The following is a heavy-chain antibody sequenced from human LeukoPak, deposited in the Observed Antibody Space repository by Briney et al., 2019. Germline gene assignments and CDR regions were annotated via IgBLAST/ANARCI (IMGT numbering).Heavy chain of an antibody. CDR1: GFTFSSYD. D-gene: IGHD3-10*01. CDR2: IGTAGDT. J-gene: IGHJ4*02. CDR3: ARAYGSGSYYAFDY. V-gene: IGHV3-13*01. Sequence: PGGSLRLSCAASGFTFSSYDMHWVRQATGKGLEWVSAIGTAGDTYYPGSVKGRFTISRENAKNSLYLQMNSLRAGDTAVYYCARAYGSGSYYAFDYWGQGTLVTVSS.